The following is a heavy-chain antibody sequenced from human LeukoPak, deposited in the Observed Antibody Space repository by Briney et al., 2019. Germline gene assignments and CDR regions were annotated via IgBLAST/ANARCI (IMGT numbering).Heavy chain of an antibody. J-gene: IGHJ5*02. V-gene: IGHV4-39*02. Sequence: PSETLSLTCTVSGGSISSSSYYWGWIRQPPGKGLEWIGSIYYSGSTYYNPSLKSRVTISVDTSKNQFSLKLSPVTAADTAVYYCARDSPLYYGSGSQCWFDPWGQGTLVTVSS. CDR2: IYYSGST. CDR3: ARDSPLYYGSGSQCWFDP. D-gene: IGHD3-10*01. CDR1: GGSISSSSYY.